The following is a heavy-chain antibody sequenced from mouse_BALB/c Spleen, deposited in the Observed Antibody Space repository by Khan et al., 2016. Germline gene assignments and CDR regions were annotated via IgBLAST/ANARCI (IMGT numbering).Heavy chain of an antibody. CDR1: GYTFTRFW. J-gene: IGHJ4*01. D-gene: IGHD2-5*01. CDR2: INPGSNYT. V-gene: IGHV1-7*01. Sequence: QVQLQQPGAELAKPGASVKMSCKASGYTFTRFWMHWVKQRPGQGLEWIGYINPGSNYTDYNQNFKDKATLTADKSSSTAYMLLSSLTSEDSAVXFYTIRRNSNYLYHAMDDWGQGISVTVTS. CDR3: TIRRNSNYLYHAMDD.